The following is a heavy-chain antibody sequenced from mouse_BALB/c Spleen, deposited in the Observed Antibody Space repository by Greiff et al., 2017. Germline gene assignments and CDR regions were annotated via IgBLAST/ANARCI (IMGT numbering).Heavy chain of an antibody. CDR2: ILPGSGST. CDR1: GYTFSSYW. CDR3: ARGGYDRGAMDY. J-gene: IGHJ4*01. Sequence: QVQLQQSGAELMKPGASVKISCKATGYTFSSYWIEWVKQRPGHGLEWIGEILPGSGSTNYNEKFKGKATFTADTSSNTAYMQLSSLTSEDSAVYYCARGGYDRGAMDYWGQGTSVTVSS. D-gene: IGHD2-2*01. V-gene: IGHV1-9*01.